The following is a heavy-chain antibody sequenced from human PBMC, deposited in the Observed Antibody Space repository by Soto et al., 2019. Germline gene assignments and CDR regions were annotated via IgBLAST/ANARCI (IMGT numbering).Heavy chain of an antibody. J-gene: IGHJ6*02. Sequence: SVNVSSKASGYTFTSYGISGVRLALRQVLEWMGWISAYNGKTNYAQKLQGRVTMTTDTSTSTAYMELRSLRSDDTDVYYCERGRRIAARSYYYGMDVWGQGTTVTVSS. V-gene: IGHV1-18*04. CDR1: GYTFTSYG. D-gene: IGHD6-6*01. CDR3: ERGRRIAARSYYYGMDV. CDR2: ISAYNGKT.